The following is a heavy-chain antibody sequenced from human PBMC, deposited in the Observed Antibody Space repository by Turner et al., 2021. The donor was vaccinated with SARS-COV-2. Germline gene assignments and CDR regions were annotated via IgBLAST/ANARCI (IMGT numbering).Heavy chain of an antibody. D-gene: IGHD5-18*01. CDR2: IPYDGSNK. Sequence: QVHLVESGGGVVQPGRSLRLSCAASGFTFSSSAMHWVRQAPGKGLDWVAVIPYDGSNKFYADSVKGRFTMSRDNAKNTLYLQMNTLRAEDTAVYYCARDYPWDTAMAHQGGGFDYWGQGTLVTVSS. J-gene: IGHJ4*02. V-gene: IGHV3-30-3*01. CDR3: ARDYPWDTAMAHQGGGFDY. CDR1: GFTFSSSA.